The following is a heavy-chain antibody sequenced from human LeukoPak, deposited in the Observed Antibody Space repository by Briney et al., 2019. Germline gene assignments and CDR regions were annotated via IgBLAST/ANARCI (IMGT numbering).Heavy chain of an antibody. V-gene: IGHV3-21*05. D-gene: IGHD2-2*01. J-gene: IGHJ4*02. CDR1: GFTFSRFA. Sequence: GGSLRLSCAASGFTFSRFAMNWVRQAPGKGLEWISYINTDSSDIHYADSVKGRFTISRDNARNTLFLQLSSLRAEDSAVYYCARDTFQPGLIDSWGQGTLVTVSS. CDR2: INTDSSDI. CDR3: ARDTFQPGLIDS.